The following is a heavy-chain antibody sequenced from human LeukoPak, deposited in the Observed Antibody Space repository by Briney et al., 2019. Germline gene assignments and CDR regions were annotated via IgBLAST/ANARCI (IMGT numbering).Heavy chain of an antibody. D-gene: IGHD3-22*01. CDR1: GGSISGSSYY. Sequence: PSETLSLTCTVSGGSISGSSYYWGWIRQPPGKGLEWIGSIYYSGSTYYNPSLKSRVTISVDTSKNQFSLKLSSVTAADTAVYYCARHDLLYYYDSSGPAWFDPWGQGTLVTVSS. CDR3: ARHDLLYYYDSSGPAWFDP. V-gene: IGHV4-39*01. CDR2: IYYSGST. J-gene: IGHJ5*02.